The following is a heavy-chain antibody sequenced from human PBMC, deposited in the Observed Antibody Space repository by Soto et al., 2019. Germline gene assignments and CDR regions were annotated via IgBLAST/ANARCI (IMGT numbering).Heavy chain of an antibody. V-gene: IGHV3-48*02. Sequence: PGGSLRLSCAASGFTFSSYSMNWVRQAPGKGLEWVSYISSSSSTIYYADTVKGRFTISRDNAKNSLYLQMNSLRDEDTAVYYCASGLSPLEPYYDFWSGYFNHYYGMDVWGQGTTVTVSS. D-gene: IGHD3-3*01. J-gene: IGHJ6*02. CDR3: ASGLSPLEPYYDFWSGYFNHYYGMDV. CDR2: ISSSSSTI. CDR1: GFTFSSYS.